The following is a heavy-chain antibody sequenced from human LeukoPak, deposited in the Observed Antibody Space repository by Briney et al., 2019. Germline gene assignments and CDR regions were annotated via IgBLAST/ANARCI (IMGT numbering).Heavy chain of an antibody. Sequence: PGGSLRLSCAASGFIFRSYAMNWVRQAPGKGLEWVSTISSSGGSTYYADSVKGRFTISRDNSKNTLYLQMNSLRAEDTAIYYCAKFPKSEDCFDYWGQGTPITVSS. V-gene: IGHV3-23*01. CDR3: AKFPKSEDCFDY. D-gene: IGHD3-3*01. CDR1: GFIFRSYA. CDR2: ISSSGGST. J-gene: IGHJ4*02.